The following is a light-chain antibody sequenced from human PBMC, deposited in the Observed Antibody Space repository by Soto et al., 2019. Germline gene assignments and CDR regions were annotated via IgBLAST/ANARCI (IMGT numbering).Light chain of an antibody. Sequence: EIVLTQSPATLSLSPGERATLSCRASQSVSSYLAWYQQKPGQAPRLLIYDASNRATGIPARFSGSGSGTAFTITISTLQPEDFAVYYCQQRSNWPPYTFGQGTKLEIK. V-gene: IGKV3-11*01. CDR2: DAS. J-gene: IGKJ2*01. CDR1: QSVSSY. CDR3: QQRSNWPPYT.